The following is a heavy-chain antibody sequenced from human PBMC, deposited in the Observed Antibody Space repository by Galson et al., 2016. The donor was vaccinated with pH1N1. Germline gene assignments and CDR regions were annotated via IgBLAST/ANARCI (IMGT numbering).Heavy chain of an antibody. CDR3: TKSRWYKAFDV. V-gene: IGHV4-39*01. CDR1: GDSISSSNYY. D-gene: IGHD6-13*01. Sequence: SETLSLTCTVSGDSISSSNYYWGWVRQPPGKGLEWIGSFFYGGRTYYNPSLKSRVTISVDTSKNQFSLKLSSVTAAGTAVYFCTKSRWYKAFDVWGPGTTVTVSS. CDR2: FFYGGRT. J-gene: IGHJ6*02.